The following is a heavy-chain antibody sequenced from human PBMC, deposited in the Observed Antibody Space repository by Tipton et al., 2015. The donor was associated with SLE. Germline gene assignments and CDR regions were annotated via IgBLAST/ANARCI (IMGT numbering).Heavy chain of an antibody. J-gene: IGHJ4*01. V-gene: IGHV4-39*07. CDR2: FYYGGST. D-gene: IGHD3-9*01. CDR3: ARHYGIMSTPLYYFDS. CDR1: GGSIGSSSYS. Sequence: TLSLTCTVSGGSIGSSSYSWGWVRLPPGKGLEWIGSFYYGGSTFFDPSLKSRVTISIDTSKNQFSLKLTSVTAADTAIYYCARHYGIMSTPLYYFDSWGQGALVTVSS.